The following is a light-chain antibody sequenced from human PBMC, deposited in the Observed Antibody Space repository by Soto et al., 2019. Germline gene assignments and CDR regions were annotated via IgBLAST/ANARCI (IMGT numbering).Light chain of an antibody. CDR2: DAS. CDR1: QSVSRY. Sequence: EIVMTQSPATLSVSPGETATLSCRASQSVSRYLAWYQHRPGQAPRLLIYDASTRATGIPARFSGSGSGTEFTLSISGLQSEDFPFYSFQQCSDWPLFTFGQGTRLEIK. V-gene: IGKV3-15*01. J-gene: IGKJ5*01. CDR3: QQCSDWPLFT.